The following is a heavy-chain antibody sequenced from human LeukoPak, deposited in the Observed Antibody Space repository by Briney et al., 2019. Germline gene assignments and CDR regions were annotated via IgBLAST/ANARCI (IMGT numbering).Heavy chain of an antibody. Sequence: SETLSLTCTVSGGSISSYYWGWIRQPPGKGPEWIGNIFYSGSTYYSPSLRSRVTISLDTSRNQFSLKLNSVTAADTAVYYCAKSNGYGLVDIWGQGTMVTVPS. D-gene: IGHD3-10*01. CDR1: GGSISSYY. CDR2: IFYSGST. V-gene: IGHV4-39*07. CDR3: AKSNGYGLVDI. J-gene: IGHJ3*02.